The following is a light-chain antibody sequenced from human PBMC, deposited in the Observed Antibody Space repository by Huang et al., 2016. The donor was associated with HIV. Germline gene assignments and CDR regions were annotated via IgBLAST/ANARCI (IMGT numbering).Light chain of an antibody. Sequence: DIVMTQSPLSLSVTPGEPASISCRSSQSILHRNGNNDLDWYLQKPGQSPQLLIYVASSRASGIPDRFNGSGSGTDFTLKISRVEAEDVGVYYCMQALQTPLTFGGGTKVEVK. CDR3: MQALQTPLT. J-gene: IGKJ4*01. V-gene: IGKV2-28*01. CDR1: QSILHRNGNND. CDR2: VAS.